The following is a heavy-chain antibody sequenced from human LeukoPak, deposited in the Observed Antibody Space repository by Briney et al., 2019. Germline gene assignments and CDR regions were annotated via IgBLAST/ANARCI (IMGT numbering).Heavy chain of an antibody. V-gene: IGHV3-23*01. CDR2: ISGSGGST. Sequence: GGSLRLSCAASGFTFSSYAMSWVRQAPGKGLEWVSAISGSGGSTYYAGSVKGRVTISRDNSKNTLYLQMNSLRAEDTAVYYCAKDPESAAAVYYFDYWGQGTLVTVSS. CDR1: GFTFSSYA. CDR3: AKDPESAAAVYYFDY. D-gene: IGHD6-13*01. J-gene: IGHJ4*02.